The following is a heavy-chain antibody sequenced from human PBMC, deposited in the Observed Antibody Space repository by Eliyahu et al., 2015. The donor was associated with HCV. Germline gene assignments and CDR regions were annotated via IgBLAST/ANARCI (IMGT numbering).Heavy chain of an antibody. V-gene: IGHV1-69*01. D-gene: IGHD6-19*01. Sequence: QVQLVQSGAEVKKPGSSVKVSCKASGGSFSTYTITWVRQAPGQGLEWMGGITPIFGTANYAQKFRGRVTITADESTSTAYMELSSLTSEDTAVYYCARPSADNSGISKPFDYWGQGTLVTVSS. CDR3: ARPSADNSGISKPFDY. CDR2: ITPIFGTA. J-gene: IGHJ4*02. CDR1: GGSFSTYT.